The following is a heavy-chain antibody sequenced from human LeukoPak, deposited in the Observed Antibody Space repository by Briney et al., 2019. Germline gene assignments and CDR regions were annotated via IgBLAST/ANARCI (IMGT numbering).Heavy chain of an antibody. CDR1: GLTFSSYA. D-gene: IGHD1-1*01. CDR2: ISGSGGST. CDR3: AKDLRYNWNDVWDY. V-gene: IGHV3-23*01. J-gene: IGHJ4*02. Sequence: PGGSLRLSCAASGLTFSSYAMSWVRQAPGKGLEWVSAISGSGGSTYYADSVKGRFTISRDNSKNTPYLQMNSLRAEDTAVYYCAKDLRYNWNDVWDYWGQGTLVTVSS.